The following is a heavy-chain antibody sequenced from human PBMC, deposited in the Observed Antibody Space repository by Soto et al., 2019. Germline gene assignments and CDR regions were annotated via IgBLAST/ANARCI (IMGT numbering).Heavy chain of an antibody. J-gene: IGHJ4*02. Sequence: GGSLRLSCAATGFTFSSYAMSWVRQAPGKGLEWVSAISGSGGSTYYADSVKGRFTISRDNSKNTLYLQMNSLRAEDTAVYYCAKDLAGRTRNDYWGQGTLVTVSS. CDR1: GFTFSSYA. CDR3: AKDLAGRTRNDY. V-gene: IGHV3-23*01. CDR2: ISGSGGST.